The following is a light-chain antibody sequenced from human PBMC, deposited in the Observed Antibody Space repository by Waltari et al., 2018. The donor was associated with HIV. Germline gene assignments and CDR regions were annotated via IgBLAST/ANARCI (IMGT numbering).Light chain of an antibody. Sequence: DIQLTQSPSTLSASIGDKVTITCRASQGVSDWLAWYQHKPGKAPKLLVYRASALQVGVPSRFSGSGSGTEFTLTINSLQPDDFATYYCQQDQSYLTFGQGTKLEMK. CDR3: QQDQSYLT. CDR1: QGVSDW. CDR2: RAS. J-gene: IGKJ2*01. V-gene: IGKV1-5*03.